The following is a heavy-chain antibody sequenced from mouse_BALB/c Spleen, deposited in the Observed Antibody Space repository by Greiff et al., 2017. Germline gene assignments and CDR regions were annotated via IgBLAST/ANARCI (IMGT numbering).Heavy chain of an antibody. CDR3: ATTMITKDAMDY. D-gene: IGHD2-4*01. V-gene: IGHV1-87*01. CDR2: IYPGDGDT. J-gene: IGHJ4*01. Sequence: VQLQQSGAELARPGASVKLSCKASGYTFTSYWMQWVKQRPGQGLEWIGAIYPGDGDTRYTQKFKGKATLTADKSSSTAYMQLSSLASEDSAVYYCATTMITKDAMDYGGQGTSVTVSS. CDR1: GYTFTSYW.